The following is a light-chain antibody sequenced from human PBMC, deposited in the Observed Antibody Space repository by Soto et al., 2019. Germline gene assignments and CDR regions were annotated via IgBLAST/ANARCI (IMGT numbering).Light chain of an antibody. CDR1: QSVSSY. J-gene: IGKJ5*01. CDR3: QQYGTPRSVT. V-gene: IGKV3-20*01. Sequence: ESLRRQSPGTLSFAPGERATLSGRASQSVSSYLAWYQQKPGQAPRLVIYGASSRATGIPDRFSGSGPGTDFTLTLSTLEPEDFAVYYCQQYGTPRSVTFRQGTLLEIK. CDR2: GAS.